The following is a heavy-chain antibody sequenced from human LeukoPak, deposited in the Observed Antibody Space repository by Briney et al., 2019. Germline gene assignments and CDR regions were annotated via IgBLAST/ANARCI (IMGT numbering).Heavy chain of an antibody. V-gene: IGHV4-38-2*01. D-gene: IGHD3-10*01. CDR3: ARHRAAGWFGELLPIDY. J-gene: IGHJ4*02. CDR2: IYHSGST. CDR1: GYSISSGYY. Sequence: SETLSLTCAVSGYSISSGYYRGWIRSPPGKGLEGIGRIYHSGSTYYNACLKSRVTISVDTSKNHFSLKLSSVTAADTAVYYCARHRAAGWFGELLPIDYWGQGTLVTVSS.